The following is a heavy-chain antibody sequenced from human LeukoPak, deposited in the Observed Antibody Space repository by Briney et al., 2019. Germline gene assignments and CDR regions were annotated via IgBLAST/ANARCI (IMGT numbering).Heavy chain of an antibody. Sequence: SETLSLTCTVSGGSIGRYYWSWIRQPPGKGLEWIGYIYYSGSTNSNPSLKSRVTISVDTSKNQFSLKLTSVTAADTAVYYCAGGSGKYSFLQLAYWGQGTLVTVSS. CDR1: GGSIGRYY. D-gene: IGHD3-10*01. V-gene: IGHV4-59*01. CDR2: IYYSGST. CDR3: AGGSGKYSFLQLAY. J-gene: IGHJ4*02.